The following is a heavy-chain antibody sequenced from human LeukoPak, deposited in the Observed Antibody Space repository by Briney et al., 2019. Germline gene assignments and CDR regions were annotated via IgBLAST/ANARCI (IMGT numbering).Heavy chain of an antibody. V-gene: IGHV3-48*03. Sequence: GGSLRLSCAASGFTFSSYEMNWVRQAPGKGLEWVSYISSSGSTIYYADSAKGRFTISRDNAKNSLYLQMNSLRAEDTAVYYCARSGCGGDCYWGNRPIDYWGQGTLVTVSS. CDR3: ARSGCGGDCYWGNRPIDY. D-gene: IGHD2-21*02. CDR1: GFTFSSYE. J-gene: IGHJ4*02. CDR2: ISSSGSTI.